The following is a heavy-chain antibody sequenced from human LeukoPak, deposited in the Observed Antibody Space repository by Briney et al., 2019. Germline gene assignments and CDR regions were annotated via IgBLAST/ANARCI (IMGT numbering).Heavy chain of an antibody. CDR3: ARIFPTSRAFDI. Sequence: PGGSLRLSCAASGFTFSDYYMNWVRQAPGKGLEWVSSISSSSSYIYYADSVKGRFTISRDNAKNSLYLQMNSLRAEDTAVYYCARIFPTSRAFDIWGQGTMVTVSS. CDR1: GFTFSDYY. CDR2: ISSSSSYI. J-gene: IGHJ3*02. V-gene: IGHV3-21*01.